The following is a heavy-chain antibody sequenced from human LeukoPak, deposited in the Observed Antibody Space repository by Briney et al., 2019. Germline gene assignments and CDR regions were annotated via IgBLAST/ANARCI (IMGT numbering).Heavy chain of an antibody. J-gene: IGHJ3*02. D-gene: IGHD2-21*02. V-gene: IGHV3-48*02. Sequence: GGSLRLSCAASGFTFSNYNMNWVRQVPGKGLEWVSYISSSSAIYYTHSVRGRFTISRDNAKASLYLQMNSLRDEDTAVYYCARDRYCGGDCSDAFDIWGRGTTVTVSS. CDR3: ARDRYCGGDCSDAFDI. CDR2: ISSSSAI. CDR1: GFTFSNYN.